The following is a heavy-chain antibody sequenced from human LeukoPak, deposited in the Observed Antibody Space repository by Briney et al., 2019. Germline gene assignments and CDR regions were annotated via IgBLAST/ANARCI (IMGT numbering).Heavy chain of an antibody. D-gene: IGHD6-6*01. V-gene: IGHV4-59*08. CDR2: IYYSGST. J-gene: IGHJ6*03. CDR1: GGSISSYY. Sequence: PSETLSLTRTVSGGSISSYYWSWIRQPPGKGLEWIGYIYYSGSTNYNPSLKSRVTISVDTSKNQFSLKLSSVTAADTAVYYCARWSGSVTARNYYYYMDVWGEGTTVTVSS. CDR3: ARWSGSVTARNYYYYMDV.